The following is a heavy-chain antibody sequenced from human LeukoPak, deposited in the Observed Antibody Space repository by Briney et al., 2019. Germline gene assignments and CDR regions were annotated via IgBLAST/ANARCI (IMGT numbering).Heavy chain of an antibody. D-gene: IGHD5-12*01. CDR3: ARIRPNSGYDRYYYYMDV. Sequence: GGSLRLSCAASGFTVSSNYMSWVRQAPGKGLEWVSVIYSGGSTYYADSVKGRFTISRDNSKNTLYLQMNSLRAEDTAVYYCARIRPNSGYDRYYYYMDVWGKGTTVTVSS. J-gene: IGHJ6*03. CDR1: GFTVSSNY. CDR2: IYSGGST. V-gene: IGHV3-53*01.